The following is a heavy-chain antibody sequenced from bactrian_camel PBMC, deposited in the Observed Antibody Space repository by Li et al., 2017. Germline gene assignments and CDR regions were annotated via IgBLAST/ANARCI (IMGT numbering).Heavy chain of an antibody. CDR1: VSSANDYC. D-gene: IGHD1*01. V-gene: IGHV3S9*01. CDR2: LDSDGRI. CDR3: TARYEFGLGACRGVGGLGF. Sequence: HVQMVESGGGSVQAGGSLRLSCAVSVSSANDYCLGWFRQASGKEREWVGSLDSDGRINYADSVKGRFTISKDNRKNILYLQVNSLTPGDTAMYYCTARYEFGLGACRGVGGLGFWGQGTQVTVS. J-gene: IGHJ6*01.